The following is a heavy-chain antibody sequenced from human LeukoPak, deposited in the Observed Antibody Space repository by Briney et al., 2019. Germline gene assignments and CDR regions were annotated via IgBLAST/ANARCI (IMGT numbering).Heavy chain of an antibody. Sequence: PSETLSLTCTVSGGSISTSNYYWGWIRQPPGKGLEWIGNIFYSGSTYYSPSLRSRVTISVDTSKNQFSLKLSSVTAADTAVYYCARVDGLLDNWFDPWGQGTLVTVSS. CDR3: ARVDGLLDNWFDP. CDR1: GGSISTSNYY. J-gene: IGHJ5*02. V-gene: IGHV4-39*07. CDR2: IFYSGST. D-gene: IGHD2-21*01.